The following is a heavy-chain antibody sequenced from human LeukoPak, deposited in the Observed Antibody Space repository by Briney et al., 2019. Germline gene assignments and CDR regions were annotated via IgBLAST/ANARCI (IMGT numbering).Heavy chain of an antibody. CDR2: ISVGSRHI. CDR1: GFTFSIYT. Sequence: GGSLRLSCEASGFTFSIYTMNWVRQAPGKGLEWVSLISVGSRHIYYADSVRGRFTISRDDAKNSLYLQMNSLRAEDTAVYYCARDGYQVPTIFGTFDPWGQGTLVTVSS. V-gene: IGHV3-21*01. CDR3: ARDGYQVPTIFGTFDP. D-gene: IGHD3-3*01. J-gene: IGHJ5*02.